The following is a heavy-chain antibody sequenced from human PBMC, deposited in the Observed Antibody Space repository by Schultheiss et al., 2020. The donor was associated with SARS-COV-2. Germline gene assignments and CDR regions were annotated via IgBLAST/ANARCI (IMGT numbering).Heavy chain of an antibody. Sequence: GESLKISCAASGFTFSSYAMHWVRQAPGKGLEWVAVISYDGSNKYYADSVKGRFTISRDNSKNTLYLQMNSLRAEDTAVYYCARTLLTYYYYYYGMDVWGQGTTVTVSS. D-gene: IGHD2-21*02. CDR3: ARTLLTYYYYYYGMDV. J-gene: IGHJ6*02. V-gene: IGHV3-30-3*01. CDR1: GFTFSSYA. CDR2: ISYDGSNK.